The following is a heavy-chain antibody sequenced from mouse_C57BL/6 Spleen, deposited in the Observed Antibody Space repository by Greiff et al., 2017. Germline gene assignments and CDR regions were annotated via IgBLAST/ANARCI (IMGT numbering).Heavy chain of an antibody. CDR1: GYTFTSYW. CDR3: ASSTMITRAFDY. Sequence: VQLQQPGAELVKPGASVKMSCKASGYTFTSYWITWVKQRPGQGLEWIGDIYPGSGSTNYNEKFKSKATLTVDTSSSTAYMQLSSLTSEDSAVYYCASSTMITRAFDYWGQGTTLTVSS. J-gene: IGHJ2*01. V-gene: IGHV1-55*01. D-gene: IGHD2-4*01. CDR2: IYPGSGST.